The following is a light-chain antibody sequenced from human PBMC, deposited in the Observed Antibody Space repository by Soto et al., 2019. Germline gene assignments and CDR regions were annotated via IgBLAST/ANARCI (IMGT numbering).Light chain of an antibody. Sequence: VLTQPPSVSGAPGQRVTISCTGSSSNIGAGYDVHWYQQLPGTAPKLLIYVNINRPSGVPDRFSGSKSGTSASLAITGLQAEDEADYYCQSYDSSLSGYVFGTGTKLTVL. J-gene: IGLJ1*01. CDR1: SSNIGAGYD. V-gene: IGLV1-40*01. CDR2: VNI. CDR3: QSYDSSLSGYV.